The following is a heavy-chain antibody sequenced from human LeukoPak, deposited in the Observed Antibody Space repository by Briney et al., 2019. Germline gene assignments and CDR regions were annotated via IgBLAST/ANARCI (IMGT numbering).Heavy chain of an antibody. CDR1: GFTFSSYS. CDR3: ARNPGYQWLRIS. Sequence: GGSLRLSCAASGFTFSSYSMNWVRQAPGKGLEWVSSISSSSSYIHYADSVKGRFTISRDNAKNSLYLQMNSLRAEDTAVYYCARNPGYQWLRISWGQGTLVTVSS. J-gene: IGHJ4*02. V-gene: IGHV3-21*01. D-gene: IGHD5-12*01. CDR2: ISSSSSYI.